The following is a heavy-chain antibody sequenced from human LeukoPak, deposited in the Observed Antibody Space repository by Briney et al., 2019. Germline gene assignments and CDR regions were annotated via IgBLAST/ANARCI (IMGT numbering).Heavy chain of an antibody. D-gene: IGHD1-1*01. J-gene: IGHJ5*02. CDR1: GGSTSSYY. CDR3: ARAPTGTGGWNWFDP. CDR2: IYTSGTT. V-gene: IGHV4-4*07. Sequence: SETLSLTCTVSGGSTSSYYWSWIRQPAGKGLELIGRIYTSGTTNYNPSLKSRATMSVDTSKNQFSLKLSSVTAADTAVYYCARAPTGTGGWNWFDPWGQGTLVTVSS.